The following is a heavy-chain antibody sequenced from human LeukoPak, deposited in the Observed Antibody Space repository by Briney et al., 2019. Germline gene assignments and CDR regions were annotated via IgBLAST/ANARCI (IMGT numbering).Heavy chain of an antibody. Sequence: SVKVSCKASGGTFSSYAISWVRQAPGQGLEWMGGIIPIFGTANYAQKFQGRVTITADESTSTAYMELGSLRSEDTAVYYCARGVLRRQWLVPLYNWFDPWGQGTLVTVSS. D-gene: IGHD6-19*01. J-gene: IGHJ5*02. CDR3: ARGVLRRQWLVPLYNWFDP. V-gene: IGHV1-69*13. CDR1: GGTFSSYA. CDR2: IIPIFGTA.